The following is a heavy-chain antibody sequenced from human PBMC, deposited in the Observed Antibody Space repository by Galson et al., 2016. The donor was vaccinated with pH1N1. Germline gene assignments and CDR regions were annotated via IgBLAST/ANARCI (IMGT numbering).Heavy chain of an antibody. CDR2: IYWNDDK. CDR3: ANLIWFGELGNWFDP. Sequence: PALVKPTQTLTLTCTFSGFSLSTSGVGVGWIRQPPGKALEWLALIYWNDDKRYSPSLKSRLTITKDTSKNQVVLTMTNMDPVDTATYYCANLIWFGELGNWFDPWGQGTLVTVSS. J-gene: IGHJ5*02. D-gene: IGHD3-10*01. CDR1: GFSLSTSGVG. V-gene: IGHV2-5*01.